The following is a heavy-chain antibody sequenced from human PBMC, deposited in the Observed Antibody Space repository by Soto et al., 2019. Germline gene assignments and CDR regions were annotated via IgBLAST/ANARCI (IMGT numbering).Heavy chain of an antibody. V-gene: IGHV3-23*01. Sequence: EVQLLESGGGLVQPGGSLRLSCAASGFTFSSYVMSWVRQAPGEGLEWVSAISGSGGSTYYADSVTGRFTISRDNSKNTPYLQMNSLRAEDTAVYYCAKHSDFWSGNPDRTTSSAFDYWGQGTLVTVSS. CDR2: ISGSGGST. CDR1: GFTFSSYV. CDR3: AKHSDFWSGNPDRTTSSAFDY. D-gene: IGHD3-3*01. J-gene: IGHJ4*02.